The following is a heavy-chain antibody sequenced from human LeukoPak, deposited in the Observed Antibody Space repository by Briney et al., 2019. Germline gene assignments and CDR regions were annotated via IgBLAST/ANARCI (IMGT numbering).Heavy chain of an antibody. V-gene: IGHV3-33*01. Sequence: GGSLRVSCAASGFIFSSYGMHWVRQAPGKGLEWVAVIYYDGSNKYYADSVRGRFTISRDNSKNTLFLQMSSLRAEDTAVYYCARDTFYSSGVYGLDVWGQGTTVTVSS. CDR1: GFIFSSYG. D-gene: IGHD3-22*01. CDR3: ARDTFYSSGVYGLDV. J-gene: IGHJ6*02. CDR2: IYYDGSNK.